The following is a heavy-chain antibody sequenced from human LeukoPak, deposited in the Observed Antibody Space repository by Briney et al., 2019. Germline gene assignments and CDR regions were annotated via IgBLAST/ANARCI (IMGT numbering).Heavy chain of an antibody. CDR2: INPNSGGT. D-gene: IGHD3-22*01. V-gene: IGHV1-2*06. Sequence: GASVKVSCKASGYTFTSYGISWVRQAPGQGPEWMGRINPNSGGTNYAQKFQGRVTMTRDTSISTAYMELSRLRSDDTAVYYCARDSPYYYDSSGYSGWGQGTLVTVSS. CDR3: ARDSPYYYDSSGYSG. J-gene: IGHJ4*02. CDR1: GYTFTSYG.